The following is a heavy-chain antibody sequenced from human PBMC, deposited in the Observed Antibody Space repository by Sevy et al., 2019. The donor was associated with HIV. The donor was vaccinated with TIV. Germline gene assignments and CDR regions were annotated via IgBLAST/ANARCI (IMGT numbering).Heavy chain of an antibody. CDR3: VTDDRPSGWLFDF. D-gene: IGHD6-19*01. CDR2: INRDEKAT. J-gene: IGHJ4*02. V-gene: IGHV3-7*01. Sequence: GGSLRLSCAASGFSFRSYWMTWVRQAPGKGLEWVANINRDEKATNYVGSVKGRFTIFGDNAKNLLYLQMNSLRVDDTGVYYCVTDDRPSGWLFDFWGPGTQVTVSS. CDR1: GFSFRSYW.